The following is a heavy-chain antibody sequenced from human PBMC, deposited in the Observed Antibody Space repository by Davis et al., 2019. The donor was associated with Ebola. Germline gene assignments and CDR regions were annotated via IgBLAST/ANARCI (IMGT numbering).Heavy chain of an antibody. Sequence: GGSLRLSCAASGFTFNTYAMSWVRQPPGKGLEWISSISSSGTVTYYADSVKGRFTISRENAKNSLYLQMNSLRAGDTAVYYCARGRGYCSGGTCRNWFDPWGQGTLVTVSS. J-gene: IGHJ5*02. D-gene: IGHD2-15*01. CDR1: GFTFNTYA. V-gene: IGHV3-23*01. CDR3: ARGRGYCSGGTCRNWFDP. CDR2: ISSSGTVT.